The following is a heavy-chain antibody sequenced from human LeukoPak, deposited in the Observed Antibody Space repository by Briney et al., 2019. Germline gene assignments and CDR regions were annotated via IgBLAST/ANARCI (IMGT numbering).Heavy chain of an antibody. D-gene: IGHD2-15*01. CDR3: ARDSSAGGRDAFDI. V-gene: IGHV4-61*02. J-gene: IGHJ3*02. CDR2: IYTSGST. CDR1: GGSISSTSYY. Sequence: PSETLSLTCTVSGGSISSTSYYWSWIRQPAGKGLEWIGRIYTSGSTNYNPSLKSRVTISVDTSKNQFSLKLSSVTAADTAVYYCARDSSAGGRDAFDIWGQGTMVTVSS.